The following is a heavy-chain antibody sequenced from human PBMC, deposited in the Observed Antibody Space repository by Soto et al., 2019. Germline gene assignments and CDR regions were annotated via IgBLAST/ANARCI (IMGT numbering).Heavy chain of an antibody. CDR3: ARDEYCSGGSCYSSTYYGMDV. CDR1: GYTFTSYG. V-gene: IGHV1-18*04. D-gene: IGHD2-15*01. CDR2: ISAYNGNT. J-gene: IGHJ6*02. Sequence: QVQLVQSGAAVKKPGASVQVSCKASGYTFTSYGISWARQAPGQGLEWMGWISAYNGNTNYAQKLQGRVTMTTDTSTSTAYMELRSLRSDDTAVYYCARDEYCSGGSCYSSTYYGMDVWGQGTTVTVSS.